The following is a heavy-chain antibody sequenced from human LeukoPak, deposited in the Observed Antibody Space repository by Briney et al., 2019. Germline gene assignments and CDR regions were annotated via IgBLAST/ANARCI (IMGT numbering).Heavy chain of an antibody. CDR3: ARTFKPYDILTGYYLDY. V-gene: IGHV3-30*19. Sequence: GGSLRLSCAASGFTFTTYGMHWVRQAPGKGLEWVAVISYDGSNKYYADSVKGRFTISRDNSKNTLYLQMNSLRAEDTAVYYCARTFKPYDILTGYYLDYWGQGTLVTVSS. CDR2: ISYDGSNK. D-gene: IGHD3-9*01. J-gene: IGHJ4*02. CDR1: GFTFTTYG.